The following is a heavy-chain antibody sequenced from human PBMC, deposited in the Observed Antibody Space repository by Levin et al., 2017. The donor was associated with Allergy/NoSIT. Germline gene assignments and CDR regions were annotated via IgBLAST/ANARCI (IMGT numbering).Heavy chain of an antibody. Sequence: KGLEWVSSISGSGGDTYYADSVKGRFSISRDNSKNTLYLQMNSLKADDTAVYYCAKDLGGYSGYSHFEYWGQGTLVAVSS. D-gene: IGHD5-12*01. CDR2: ISGSGGDT. V-gene: IGHV3-23*01. J-gene: IGHJ4*02. CDR3: AKDLGGYSGYSHFEY.